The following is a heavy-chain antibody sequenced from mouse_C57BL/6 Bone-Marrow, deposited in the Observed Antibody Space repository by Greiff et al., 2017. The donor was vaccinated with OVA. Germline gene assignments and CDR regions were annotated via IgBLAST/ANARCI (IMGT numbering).Heavy chain of an antibody. J-gene: IGHJ2*01. CDR2: IDPSDSET. CDR3: ARRGYYGSSYDD. V-gene: IGHV1-52*01. D-gene: IGHD1-1*01. Sequence: VQLQQPGAELVRPGSSVKLSCKASGYTFTSYWMHWVTQRPIQGLEWIGNIDPSDSETHYTQKFKDKATLTVDKSSSTAYMQLSSLTSEDSAVYYCARRGYYGSSYDDWGQGTTLTVSS. CDR1: GYTFTSYW.